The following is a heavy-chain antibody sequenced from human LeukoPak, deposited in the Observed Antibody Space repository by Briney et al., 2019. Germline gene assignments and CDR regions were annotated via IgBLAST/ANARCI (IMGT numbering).Heavy chain of an antibody. V-gene: IGHV3-30*04. D-gene: IGHD2-15*01. J-gene: IGHJ6*04. CDR2: ISYDGTNK. CDR3: AREYCSGGSCYGIDV. CDR1: GFTFSSYA. Sequence: PGGSLRLSCAASGFTFSSYAMHWVRQAPGKGLEWVAVISYDGTNKYYADSVKGRFTISRDNSKSTLYLQMNSRRAEDTAVYSCAREYCSGGSCYGIDVWGKGTTVTVSS.